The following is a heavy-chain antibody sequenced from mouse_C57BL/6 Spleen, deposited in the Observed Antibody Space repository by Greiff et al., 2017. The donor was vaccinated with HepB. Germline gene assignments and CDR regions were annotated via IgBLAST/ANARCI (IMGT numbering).Heavy chain of an antibody. CDR3: ARVYSNYEFAY. J-gene: IGHJ3*01. CDR2: ISYDGSN. Sequence: DVHLVESGPGLVKPSQSLSLTCSVTGYSITSGYYWNWIRQFPGTKLEWMGYISYDGSNNYNPSLKNRISITRDTSKNQFFLKLNSVTTEDTATYYCARVYSNYEFAYWGQGTLVTVSA. D-gene: IGHD2-5*01. V-gene: IGHV3-6*01. CDR1: GYSITSGYY.